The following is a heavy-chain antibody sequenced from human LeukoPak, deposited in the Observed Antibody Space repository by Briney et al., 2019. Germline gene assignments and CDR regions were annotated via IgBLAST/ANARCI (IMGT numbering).Heavy chain of an antibody. J-gene: IGHJ5*02. CDR2: INPNSGGT. V-gene: IGHV1-2*06. CDR3: ARGDYDFWSGYTFHWFDP. Sequence: ASVTVSCTASGYTFTGYYMHWVRQAPGQGLEWMGRINPNSGGTNYAQKFQGRVTMTRDTSISTAYMELSRLRSDDTAVYYCARGDYDFWSGYTFHWFDPWGQGTLVTVSS. CDR1: GYTFTGYY. D-gene: IGHD3-3*01.